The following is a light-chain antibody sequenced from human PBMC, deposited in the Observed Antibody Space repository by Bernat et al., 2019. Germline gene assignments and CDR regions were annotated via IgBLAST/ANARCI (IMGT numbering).Light chain of an antibody. CDR3: QQYGSSSWT. CDR2: GAS. J-gene: IGKJ1*01. V-gene: IGKV3-20*01. CDR1: RNIDSNY. Sequence: IVLTQSPGTLSLSTGERATLSCRASRNIDSNYLAWYQQKPGQATRLLIFGASSRATGIPDRFSGSGSGTDFTLTISRLEPEDFAVYFCQQYGSSSWTFGQGTKVEIK.